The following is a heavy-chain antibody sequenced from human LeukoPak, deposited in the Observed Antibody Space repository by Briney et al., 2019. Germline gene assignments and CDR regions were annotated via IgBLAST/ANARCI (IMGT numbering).Heavy chain of an antibody. CDR3: ARGAVANLDY. CDR2: INHSGST. D-gene: IGHD6-19*01. Sequence: SETLSLTCAVYGGSFSGYYWSWIRQPPGKGLEWIGEINHSGSTDYNPSLKSRVTISVDTSKNQFSLKLNSVTAADTAVYYCARGAVANLDYWGQGTLVTVSS. J-gene: IGHJ4*02. CDR1: GGSFSGYY. V-gene: IGHV4-34*01.